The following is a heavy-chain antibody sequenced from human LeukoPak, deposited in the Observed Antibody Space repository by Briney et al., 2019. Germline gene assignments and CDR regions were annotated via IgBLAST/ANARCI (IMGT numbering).Heavy chain of an antibody. CDR3: ARDRDSNYVFDY. CDR1: GGSISSGGYS. V-gene: IGHV4-30-2*01. CDR2: IYHSGST. D-gene: IGHD4-4*01. J-gene: IGHJ4*02. Sequence: RPSETLSLTCAVSGGSISSGGYSWSWIRQPPGKGLEWIGYIYHSGSTYYNPSLKSRVTISVDRSKNQFSLKLSSVTAADTAVYYCARDRDSNYVFDYWGQGTLVTVSS.